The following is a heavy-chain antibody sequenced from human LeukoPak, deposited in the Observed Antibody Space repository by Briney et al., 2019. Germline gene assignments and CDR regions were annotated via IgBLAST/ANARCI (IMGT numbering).Heavy chain of an antibody. CDR1: GFTFSSYA. Sequence: GGSLRLSCAASGFTFSSYAMSWVRQAPGKGLEWVLGISGGGGNTYYADSVKGRFTISRDNSKNMLYLQMNSLRAEDTALYYCAKGSSSGYRYYMDVWGKGTTVTVSS. J-gene: IGHJ6*03. V-gene: IGHV3-23*01. CDR3: AKGSSSGYRYYMDV. D-gene: IGHD6-25*01. CDR2: ISGGGGNT.